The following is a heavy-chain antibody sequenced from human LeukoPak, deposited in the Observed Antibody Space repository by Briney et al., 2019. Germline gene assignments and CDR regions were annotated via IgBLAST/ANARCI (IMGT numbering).Heavy chain of an antibody. D-gene: IGHD6-13*01. Sequence: GGSLRLSRAASGFTLSSYWMHWVRQAPGEGLVWVSRIDLDGSTTNYADSVKGRFTTSRDNAKNTLYLQMNSLRAEDTALYYCTRVQAGRAGLMDVWGRGTTVTVSS. CDR1: GFTLSSYW. J-gene: IGHJ6*02. V-gene: IGHV3-74*01. CDR3: TRVQAGRAGLMDV. CDR2: IDLDGSTT.